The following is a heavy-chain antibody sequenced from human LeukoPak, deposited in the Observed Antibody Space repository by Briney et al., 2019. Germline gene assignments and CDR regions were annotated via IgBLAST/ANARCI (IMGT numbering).Heavy chain of an antibody. V-gene: IGHV3-11*01. CDR3: ASPPSRYCSSTGCYINY. J-gene: IGHJ4*02. CDR2: ISSSGSTI. CDR1: GFTFSDYY. D-gene: IGHD2-2*02. Sequence: GGSLRLSCAASGFTFSDYYMSWIRQAPGKGLEWVSYISSSGSTIYYADSVKGRFTISRDNAKNSLYLQMNSLRAEDTAVYYCASPPSRYCSSTGCYINYWGQGTLVTVSS.